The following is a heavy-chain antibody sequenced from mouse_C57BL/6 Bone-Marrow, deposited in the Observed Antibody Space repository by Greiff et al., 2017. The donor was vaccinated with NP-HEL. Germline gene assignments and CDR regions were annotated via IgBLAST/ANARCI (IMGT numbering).Heavy chain of an antibody. J-gene: IGHJ2*01. CDR3: APAYYSKGY. CDR1: GYTFTSYW. Sequence: QVQLQQPGAELVKPGASVKMSCKASGYTFTSYWITWVKQRPGQGLEWIGDIYPGSGSTNYNEKFKSKATLTVDPSSRTAYMQRSRLTSEDSAVYYCAPAYYSKGYWGQGTTLTVSS. V-gene: IGHV1-55*01. CDR2: IYPGSGST. D-gene: IGHD2-5*01.